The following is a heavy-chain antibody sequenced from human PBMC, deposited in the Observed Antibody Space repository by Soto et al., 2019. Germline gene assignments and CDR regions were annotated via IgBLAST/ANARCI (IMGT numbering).Heavy chain of an antibody. CDR3: ARGGSLYWYVDL. CDR1: GYTFTSYA. V-gene: IGHV1-3*01. J-gene: IGHJ2*01. CDR2: INAGNGNT. D-gene: IGHD1-26*01. Sequence: QVQLVQSGAEVKKPGASVKVSCKASGYTFTSYAMHWVRQAPGQRLEWMGWINAGNGNTKYSQKFQGRVTITRDTSASTAYMELSILRSEDTAVYYCARGGSLYWYVDLCGRGTLVTVSS.